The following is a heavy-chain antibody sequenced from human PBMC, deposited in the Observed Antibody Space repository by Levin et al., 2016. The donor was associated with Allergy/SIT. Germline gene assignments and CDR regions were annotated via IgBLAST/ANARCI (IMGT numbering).Heavy chain of an antibody. CDR3: ARTYYDFWSGYYRKGQNWFDP. Sequence: ASVKVSCKASGYTFTSYDINWVRQATGQGLEWMGWMNPNSGNTGYAQKFQGRVTMTRNTSISTAYMELSSLRSEDTAVYYCARTYYDFWSGYYRKGQNWFDPWGQGTLVTVSS. J-gene: IGHJ5*02. CDR2: MNPNSGNT. D-gene: IGHD3-3*01. CDR1: GYTFTSYD. V-gene: IGHV1-8*01.